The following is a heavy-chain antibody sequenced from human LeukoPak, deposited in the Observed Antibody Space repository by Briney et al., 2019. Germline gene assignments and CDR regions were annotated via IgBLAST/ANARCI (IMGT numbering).Heavy chain of an antibody. J-gene: IGHJ4*02. D-gene: IGHD2-8*01. V-gene: IGHV3-7*01. CDR2: IKQDASEK. CDR1: GFTFSSYW. Sequence: GGSLRLSCAASGFTFSSYWMSWVRQAPGKGLEWVANIKQDASEKYYVDSVKGRFTISRDNAKNSLYLQMNSLRAEDTAVYYCARAGPDIVLMVYAIDSSFDYWGQGTLVTVSS. CDR3: ARAGPDIVLMVYAIDSSFDY.